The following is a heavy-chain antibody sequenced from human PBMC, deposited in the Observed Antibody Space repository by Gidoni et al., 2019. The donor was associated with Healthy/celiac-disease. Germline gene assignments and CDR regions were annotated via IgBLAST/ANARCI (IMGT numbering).Heavy chain of an antibody. CDR3: ARVRKWEPYYGMDV. J-gene: IGHJ6*02. V-gene: IGHV4-39*01. CDR2: IYYSGST. D-gene: IGHD1-26*01. Sequence: QLQLQESGPGLVKPSETLSLTCTVSGGSISSSSYYWGWIRQPPGKGLEWIGSIYYSGSTYYNPSLKSRVTISVDTSKNQFSLKLSSVTAADTAVYYCARVRKWEPYYGMDVWGQGTTVTVSS. CDR1: GGSISSSSYY.